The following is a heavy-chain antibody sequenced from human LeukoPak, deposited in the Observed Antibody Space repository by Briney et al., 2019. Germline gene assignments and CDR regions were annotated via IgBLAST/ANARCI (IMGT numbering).Heavy chain of an antibody. Sequence: PSETLSLTCGVYGGSFSGYYWSWIRQPPGKGLEWIGEINHSGSTNYNPSLKSRVTISVDTSKNQFSLKLSSVTAADTAVYYCARDRSSWYPNCFDPWGQGTLVTVSS. CDR1: GGSFSGYY. CDR2: INHSGST. D-gene: IGHD6-13*01. CDR3: ARDRSSWYPNCFDP. V-gene: IGHV4-34*01. J-gene: IGHJ5*02.